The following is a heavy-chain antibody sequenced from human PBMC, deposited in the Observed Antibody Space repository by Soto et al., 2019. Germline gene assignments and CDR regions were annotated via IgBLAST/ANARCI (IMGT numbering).Heavy chain of an antibody. CDR3: ARDQGYCSGGSCYSVY. CDR1: GYSYTNYG. Sequence: ASVKVSRKASGYSYTNYGISWLRHAPGQGLEWMGWISAYNGNTNYAQKLQGRVTMTTDTSTNTAYMELRSLRSDDTAVYYCARDQGYCSGGSCYSVYWGQGTLVTVSS. J-gene: IGHJ4*02. CDR2: ISAYNGNT. V-gene: IGHV1-18*01. D-gene: IGHD2-15*01.